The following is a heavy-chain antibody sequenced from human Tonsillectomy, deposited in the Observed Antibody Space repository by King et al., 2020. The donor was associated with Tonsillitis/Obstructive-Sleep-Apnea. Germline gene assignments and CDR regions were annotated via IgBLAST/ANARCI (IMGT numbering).Heavy chain of an antibody. CDR2: IYHSGST. Sequence: QMQLQESGPGLVKPSGTLSLTCAVSGGSISSSNWWSWVRQPPGKGLEWIVAIYHSGSTHYNPSLKSRVTISVDKSKNQFSLKLSSVTAADTAVYYSARVLRVVVPAAISYYYYYMDVWGKGTTVTVSS. CDR3: ARVLRVVVPAAISYYYYYMDV. D-gene: IGHD2-2*01. V-gene: IGHV4-4*02. CDR1: GGSISSSNW. J-gene: IGHJ6*03.